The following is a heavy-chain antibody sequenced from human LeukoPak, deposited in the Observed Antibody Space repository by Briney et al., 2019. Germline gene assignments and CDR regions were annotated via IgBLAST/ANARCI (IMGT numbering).Heavy chain of an antibody. D-gene: IGHD3-9*01. CDR3: SRRPAYYDILAEDW. CDR1: GFIFSSYE. Sequence: GGSLRLSCAASGFIFSSYEMKWVRQAPGKGLEWVSYISSSGSTIYYADSVKGRFTISRDNAKNSLYLQMNSLRAEDTAVYYCSRRPAYYDILAEDWWGQGTLVTVSS. V-gene: IGHV3-48*03. J-gene: IGHJ1*01. CDR2: ISSSGSTI.